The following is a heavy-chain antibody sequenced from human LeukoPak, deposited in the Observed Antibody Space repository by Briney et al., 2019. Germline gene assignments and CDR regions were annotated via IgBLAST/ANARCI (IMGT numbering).Heavy chain of an antibody. CDR2: IYYSGST. J-gene: IGHJ3*02. D-gene: IGHD6-19*01. V-gene: IGHV4-59*01. CDR3: ARDRRGRIAVAGTHADAFDI. CDR1: GGSISSYY. Sequence: SETLSLTCTVSGGSISSYYWSWIRQHPGKGLEWIGYIYYSGSTYYNPSLKSRVTISVDTSKNQFSLKLSSVTAADTAVYYCARDRRGRIAVAGTHADAFDIWGQGTMVTVSS.